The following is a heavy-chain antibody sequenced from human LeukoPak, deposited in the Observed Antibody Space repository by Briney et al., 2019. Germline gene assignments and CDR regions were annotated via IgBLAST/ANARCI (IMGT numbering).Heavy chain of an antibody. D-gene: IGHD6-6*01. V-gene: IGHV4-59*01. J-gene: IGHJ5*02. CDR1: GFTFSSYA. CDR3: ARGIGVAARPSWFDP. Sequence: GSLRLSCAASGFTFSSYAMSWIRQPPGKGLEYLGYVYYSVSINYNPSLKSRVTISVDTSKNQFSLKLNSVTAADTAVYYCARGIGVAARPSWFDPWGQGTLVTVSA. CDR2: VYYSVSI.